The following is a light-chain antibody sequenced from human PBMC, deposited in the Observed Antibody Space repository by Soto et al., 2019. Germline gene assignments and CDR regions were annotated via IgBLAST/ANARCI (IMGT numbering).Light chain of an antibody. V-gene: IGLV2-8*01. J-gene: IGLJ1*01. Sequence: QSVLTQPPSASGSPGRSVTISCTGTSSDVGGYEYVSWYQQHPGKAPKLMIYEVSKRPSGVPNRFSGSKSGNTASLTVSGLQAEDEADYYCSSYAGSNNLYVFGTGTKVTVL. CDR2: EVS. CDR3: SSYAGSNNLYV. CDR1: SSDVGGYEY.